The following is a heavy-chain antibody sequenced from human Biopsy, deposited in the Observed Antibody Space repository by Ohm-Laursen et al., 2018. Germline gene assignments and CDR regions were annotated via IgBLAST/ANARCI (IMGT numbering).Heavy chain of an antibody. J-gene: IGHJ1*01. CDR2: NIPILGTG. D-gene: IGHD3-9*01. CDR1: EGTFSNYG. V-gene: IGHV1-69*06. Sequence: SVKVSCKAPEGTFSNYGVNWVRQAPGQGLEWLGGNIPILGTGNYAQKFQDRVTVAADTSTSAATMELRSLRSDDTAVYYCATKLTGYFHHWGQGTLVIVSS. CDR3: ATKLTGYFHH.